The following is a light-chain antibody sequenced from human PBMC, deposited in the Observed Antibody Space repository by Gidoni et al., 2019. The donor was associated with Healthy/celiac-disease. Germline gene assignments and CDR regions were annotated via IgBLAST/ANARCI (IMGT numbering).Light chain of an antibody. Sequence: SAVLTQPHSVAVAPGKTARITWGGNNIGSKSVHWYQQKPGQAPGLVIYYDSDRPSGSPERFSGSNSGNTATLTISRVEAGDEADYYCQVWDSSSDHLVVFGGGTKLTVL. J-gene: IGLJ2*01. CDR3: QVWDSSSDHLVV. V-gene: IGLV3-21*04. CDR1: NIGSKS. CDR2: YDS.